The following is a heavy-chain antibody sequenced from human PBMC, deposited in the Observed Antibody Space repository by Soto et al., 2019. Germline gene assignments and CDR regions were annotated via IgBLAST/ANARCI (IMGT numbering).Heavy chain of an antibody. Sequence: ASETLSLTCTVSGGSISSYYWSWIRQPPGKGLEWIGYIYYSGSTNYNPSLKSRVTISVDTSKNQFSLKLSSVTAADTAVYYCARELRGDAFDIWGQGTMVTVSS. V-gene: IGHV4-59*01. D-gene: IGHD3-10*01. CDR3: ARELRGDAFDI. CDR2: IYYSGST. J-gene: IGHJ3*02. CDR1: GGSISSYY.